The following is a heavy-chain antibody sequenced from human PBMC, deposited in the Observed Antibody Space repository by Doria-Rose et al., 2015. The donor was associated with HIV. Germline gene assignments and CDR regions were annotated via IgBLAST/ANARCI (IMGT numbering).Heavy chain of an antibody. CDR3: ARIHSLSSSSLGH. CDR2: LNVGNGDT. D-gene: IGHD6-13*01. V-gene: IGHV1-3*01. J-gene: IGHJ4*02. Sequence: HGPGQRLEWMGWLNVGNGDTRYSRKFQDRVTITSDTSANTGYMALSSLRSEDTAVYYCARIHSLSSSSLGHWGQGTLVTVSS.